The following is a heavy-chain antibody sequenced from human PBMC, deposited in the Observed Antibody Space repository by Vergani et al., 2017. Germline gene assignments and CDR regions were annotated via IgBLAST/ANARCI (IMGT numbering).Heavy chain of an antibody. D-gene: IGHD1-26*01. Sequence: QVQLQESGPGLVKPSQILSLTCTVSGGPISSGGYYRSWIRQHPGKGLEWIGYIYYSGSTYYNPSLKSRVTIPVDMSKNQFSLKLSSVTAADTAVYCCAGGMVGATLFFDYWGQGTLVTVSS. CDR2: IYYSGST. CDR3: AGGMVGATLFFDY. V-gene: IGHV4-31*03. CDR1: GGPISSGGYY. J-gene: IGHJ4*02.